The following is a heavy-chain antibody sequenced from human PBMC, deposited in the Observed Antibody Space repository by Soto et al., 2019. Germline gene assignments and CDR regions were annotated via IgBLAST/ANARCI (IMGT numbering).Heavy chain of an antibody. CDR2: IYYSGST. V-gene: IGHV4-31*03. J-gene: IGHJ4*02. Sequence: SETLSLTCTVSGGSISSGGYYWSWIRQHPGKGLEWIGYIYYSGSTYYNPSLKSRVTISVYTSKNQFSLKLSSVTAADTAVYYCAREKQQLTTFDYWGQGTLVTVSS. CDR3: AREKQQLTTFDY. D-gene: IGHD6-13*01. CDR1: GGSISSGGYY.